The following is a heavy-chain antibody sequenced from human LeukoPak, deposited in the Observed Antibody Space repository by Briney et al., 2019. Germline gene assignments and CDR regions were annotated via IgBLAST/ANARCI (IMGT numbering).Heavy chain of an antibody. V-gene: IGHV1-3*01. Sequence: GASVKVSCKASGYTFTSYAMHWVRQAPGQRLEWMGWINAGNGNTKYSQKLQGRVTITRDTSASTAYMELSSLRSEDTAVYYCARADGDYVFDYWGQGTLVTVSS. CDR1: GYTFTSYA. CDR3: ARADGDYVFDY. CDR2: INAGNGNT. D-gene: IGHD4-17*01. J-gene: IGHJ4*02.